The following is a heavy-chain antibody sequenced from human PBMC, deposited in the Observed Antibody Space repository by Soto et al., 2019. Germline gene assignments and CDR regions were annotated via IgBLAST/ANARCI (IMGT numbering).Heavy chain of an antibody. CDR1: GGSISSYY. V-gene: IGHV4-59*12. Sequence: PSETLSLTCTVSGGSISSYYWIWIRQPPGKGLEWIGYIYYSGSTNYNPSLKSRVTISVDTSKNQFSLKLSSVTAADTAVYYCARIYCSSTSCPNWFDPWGQGTLVTVSS. CDR3: ARIYCSSTSCPNWFDP. D-gene: IGHD2-2*01. CDR2: IYYSGST. J-gene: IGHJ5*02.